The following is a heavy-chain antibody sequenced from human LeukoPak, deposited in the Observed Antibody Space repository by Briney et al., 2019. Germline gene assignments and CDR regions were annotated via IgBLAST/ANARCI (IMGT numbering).Heavy chain of an antibody. V-gene: IGHV4-61*08. CDR3: ARDEYSSSSLLY. CDR2: IYYSGST. J-gene: IGHJ4*02. D-gene: IGHD6-6*01. CDR1: GGSISSGGYY. Sequence: SSETLSLTCTVSGGSISSGGYYWSWIRQHPGKGLEWIGYIYYSGSTNYNPSLKSRVTISVDTSKNQFSLKLSSVTAADTAVYYCARDEYSSSSLLYWGQGTLVTVSS.